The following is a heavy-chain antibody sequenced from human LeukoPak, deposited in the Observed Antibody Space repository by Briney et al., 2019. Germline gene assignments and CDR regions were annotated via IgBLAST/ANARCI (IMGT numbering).Heavy chain of an antibody. CDR3: ATISAQTFDI. CDR2: IKPDGIDK. J-gene: IGHJ3*02. D-gene: IGHD5-24*01. Sequence: GGSLRLSCVGSGFTFRNHWVNWVRQSPRKGPEWVANIKPDGIDKYYVDSARGRFTVSRDNAKNSAFLQMNSLRAEDTAIYYCATISAQTFDIWGQGTLVSVSS. CDR1: GFTFRNHW. V-gene: IGHV3-7*01.